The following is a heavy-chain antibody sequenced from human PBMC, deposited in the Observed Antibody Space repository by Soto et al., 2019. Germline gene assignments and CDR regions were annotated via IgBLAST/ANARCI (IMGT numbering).Heavy chain of an antibody. V-gene: IGHV3-23*01. D-gene: IGHD6-13*01. Sequence: GGSLRLSCAASGFTFSSYTMSWVRQAPGKGLEWVSAISGSGVNTYYADSVKGRSTISRDNSKNTLYLQMNSLRAEDTAVYYCANPVAAAGTNYWGQGTLVTVSS. CDR3: ANPVAAAGTNY. CDR2: ISGSGVNT. CDR1: GFTFSSYT. J-gene: IGHJ4*02.